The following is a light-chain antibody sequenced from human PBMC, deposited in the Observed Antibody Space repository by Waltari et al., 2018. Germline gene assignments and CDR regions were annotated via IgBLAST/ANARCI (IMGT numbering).Light chain of an antibody. CDR1: QSISSY. CDR3: QQANKFPFA. CDR2: AAS. V-gene: IGKV1-39*01. Sequence: DIQMTQSPSSLSASVGDRVTITCRASQSISSYLNWYQQKPGKAPKLLIYAASSLQSGVPSRFSGSGSGTDFTLTISSLQPEDFATYYCQQANKFPFAFGPGTRVDFK. J-gene: IGKJ3*01.